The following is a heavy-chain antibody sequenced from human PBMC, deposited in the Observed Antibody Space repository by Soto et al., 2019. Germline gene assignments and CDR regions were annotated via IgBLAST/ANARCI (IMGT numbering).Heavy chain of an antibody. CDR2: IYYSGST. CDR1: GGSISSSSYY. D-gene: IGHD3-16*01. Sequence: QLQLQESGPGLVKPSETLSLTCTVSGGSISSSSYYWGWIRQPPGKGLEWIGSIYYSGSTYYNPSLKSRVNISVDTSKNQFSLKLSSVTAADTAVYYCARHRGVGYDYVWGSYWPPTDAFDIWGQGTMVTVSS. J-gene: IGHJ3*02. CDR3: ARHRGVGYDYVWGSYWPPTDAFDI. V-gene: IGHV4-39*01.